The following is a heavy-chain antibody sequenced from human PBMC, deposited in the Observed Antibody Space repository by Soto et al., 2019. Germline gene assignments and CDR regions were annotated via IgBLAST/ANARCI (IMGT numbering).Heavy chain of an antibody. D-gene: IGHD5-18*01. CDR2: ISWDGGTS. J-gene: IGHJ6*02. Sequence: QSGGSLRLSCAASGFTFEDYNMHWVRQAPGKGLEWVSLISWDGGTSYYADSVKGRCTMSRDNSKNSLYLQMNSLRTEDAALYFCAKAGRIRQWFFYGMEALDQGATVTAFS. CDR3: AKAGRIRQWFFYGMEA. CDR1: GFTFEDYN. V-gene: IGHV3-43*01.